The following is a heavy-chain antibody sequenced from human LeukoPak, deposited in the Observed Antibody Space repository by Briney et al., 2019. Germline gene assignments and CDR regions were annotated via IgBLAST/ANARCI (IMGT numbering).Heavy chain of an antibody. Sequence: GGSLRLSCAASGFTFSSYSMTWVRQAPGKGLEWVSSISSSSSYIYYADSVKGRFTISRDNAKNSLYLQMNSLRAEDTAVYYCAGGYSSSWYSFDYWGQGTLVTVSS. CDR2: ISSSSSYI. D-gene: IGHD6-13*01. V-gene: IGHV3-21*01. J-gene: IGHJ4*02. CDR1: GFTFSSYS. CDR3: AGGYSSSWYSFDY.